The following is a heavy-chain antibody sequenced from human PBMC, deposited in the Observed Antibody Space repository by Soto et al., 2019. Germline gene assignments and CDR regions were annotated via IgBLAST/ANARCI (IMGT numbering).Heavy chain of an antibody. D-gene: IGHD3-10*01. CDR1: CGSISSGDYY. CDR2: IYYSGST. Sequence: QLQLQEAGPGLVKPSQTLALTCTVSCGSISSGDYYWTRIRQHPGKCLVWIGYIYYSGSTYFNPSLKIRVTIPVDTSKNQFSLELSPVTAADTAVYYCARGRLRGVIIGYWGQGTLVTVSS. J-gene: IGHJ4*02. CDR3: ARGRLRGVIIGY. V-gene: IGHV4-31*03.